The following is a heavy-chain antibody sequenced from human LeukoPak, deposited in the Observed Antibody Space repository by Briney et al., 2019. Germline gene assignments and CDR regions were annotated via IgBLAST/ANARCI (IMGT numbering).Heavy chain of an antibody. J-gene: IGHJ5*02. CDR3: ARIVPRTLNWFDP. D-gene: IGHD2-8*01. CDR2: MSGSGGGT. CDR1: GFTFSSYA. V-gene: IGHV3-23*01. Sequence: PGGSLRLSCAASGFTFSSYAMSWVRQAPGKGLEWVSAMSGSGGGTYYADSVKGRFNISRDNSKNTLYLQMDSMRAEDTAVYYCARIVPRTLNWFDPWGQGTLVTVSS.